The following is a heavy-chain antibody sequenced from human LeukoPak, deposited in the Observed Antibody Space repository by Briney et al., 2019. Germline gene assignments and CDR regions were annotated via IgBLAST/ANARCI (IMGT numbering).Heavy chain of an antibody. CDR1: GFTFSSYD. Sequence: GGSLRLSCAASGFTFSSYDMHWVRQATGKGLEWVSAIGTAGDTYYPGSVKGRFTISRENAKNSLYLQMNSLRAGDTAVYYCAREAGGGFGDAYHIWGQGTMVTVSS. D-gene: IGHD3-10*01. V-gene: IGHV3-13*01. CDR2: IGTAGDT. CDR3: AREAGGGFGDAYHI. J-gene: IGHJ3*02.